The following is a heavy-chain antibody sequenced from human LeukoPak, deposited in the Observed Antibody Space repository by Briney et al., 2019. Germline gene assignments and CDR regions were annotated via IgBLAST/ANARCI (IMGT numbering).Heavy chain of an antibody. V-gene: IGHV5-10-1*01. CDR2: IDPSDSYT. CDR3: ASSLEPGIAVAGTYYFDY. J-gene: IGHJ4*02. Sequence: GESLKISCKGSGYNFTSYWISWVRQLPGKGLEWMGRIDPSDSYTNYSPSFQGHVTISADKSISTAYLQWSSLKASDTAMYYCASSLEPGIAVAGTYYFDYWGQGTLVTVSS. CDR1: GYNFTSYW. D-gene: IGHD6-19*01.